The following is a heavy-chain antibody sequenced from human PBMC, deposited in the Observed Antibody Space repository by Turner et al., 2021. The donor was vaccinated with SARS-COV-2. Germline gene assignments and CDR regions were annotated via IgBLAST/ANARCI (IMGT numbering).Heavy chain of an antibody. CDR1: GFTFSFYC. CDR3: ARYDILVTQCRFFDY. CDR2: IKHDGSKK. V-gene: IGHV3-7*01. D-gene: IGHD2-8*01. Sequence: EVQLVESGGGLVQPGGSLRLFCAASGFTFSFYCMNWVRQAPEKGLEVVANIKHDGSKKYYVDSVKCLFTISRNNAKNALFLQMSSRRAEDTALYYCARYDILVTQCRFFDYWGQGTLVTVSS. J-gene: IGHJ4*02.